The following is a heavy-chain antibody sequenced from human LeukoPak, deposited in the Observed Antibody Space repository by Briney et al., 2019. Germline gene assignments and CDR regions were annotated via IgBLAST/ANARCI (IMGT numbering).Heavy chain of an antibody. CDR1: GFTFSSYA. D-gene: IGHD3-22*01. CDR2: ISYDGSNK. Sequence: GGSLRLSCAASGFTFSSYAMHWVRQAPGKGLEWVAVISYDGSNKYYADSVKGRFTISRDNSKNTLYLQMNSLRAEDTAVYYCAKDRHSMIVVVIYGFDAFDIWGQGTMVTVSS. CDR3: AKDRHSMIVVVIYGFDAFDI. V-gene: IGHV3-30*04. J-gene: IGHJ3*02.